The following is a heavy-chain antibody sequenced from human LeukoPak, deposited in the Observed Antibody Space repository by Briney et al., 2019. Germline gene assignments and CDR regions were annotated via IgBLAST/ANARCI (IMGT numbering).Heavy chain of an antibody. V-gene: IGHV4-31*03. J-gene: IGHJ4*02. CDR2: IHSSERT. CDR1: GDSISTSPYQ. CDR3: TRGKQSLDYFDY. Sequence: SETLSLTCSVSGDSISTSPYQWSRIRQRPGKRLEWIGYIHSSERTYYNPALKSRLTMSVDTSRNQFSLKVKSVTAADTAVYYCTRGKQSLDYFDYWGQGTLVTVSS. D-gene: IGHD6-19*01.